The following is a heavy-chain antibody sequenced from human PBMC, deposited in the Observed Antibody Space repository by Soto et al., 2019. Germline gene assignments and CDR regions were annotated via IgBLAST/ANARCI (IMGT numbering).Heavy chain of an antibody. D-gene: IGHD3-22*01. J-gene: IGHJ3*02. V-gene: IGHV1-18*04. CDR1: GYTFTSYG. Sequence: GASVKVSCKASGYTFTSYGISWVRQAPGQGLEWMGCISAYNGNTNYAQKLQGRVTMTTDTSTSTAYMELRSLRSDDTAVYYCARAWDYDSSGSDAFDIGGQGTMVTVSS. CDR2: ISAYNGNT. CDR3: ARAWDYDSSGSDAFDI.